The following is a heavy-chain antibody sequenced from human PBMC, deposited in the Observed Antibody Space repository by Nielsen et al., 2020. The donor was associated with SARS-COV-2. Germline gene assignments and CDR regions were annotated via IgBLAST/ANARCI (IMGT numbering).Heavy chain of an antibody. CDR2: IYPGDSDT. V-gene: IGHV5-51*01. J-gene: IGHJ4*02. D-gene: IGHD6-19*01. CDR3: ARQREGQWLVDY. Sequence: VRQMPGKGLEWMGIIYPGDSDTRYSPSFQGQVTISADKSISTAYLQWSSLKASDTVMYYCARQREGQWLVDYWGQGTLVTVSS.